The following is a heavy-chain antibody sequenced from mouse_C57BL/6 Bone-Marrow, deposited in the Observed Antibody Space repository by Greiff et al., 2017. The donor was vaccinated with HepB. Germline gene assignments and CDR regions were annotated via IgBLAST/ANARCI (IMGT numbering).Heavy chain of an antibody. V-gene: IGHV5-4*01. CDR3: ASRCHWFYAMDC. D-gene: IGHD2-14*01. CDR1: GFTFSSYA. J-gene: IGHJ4*01. CDR2: ISAGGSYT. Sequence: EVQVVESGGGLVKPGGSLKLSCAASGFTFSSYAMSWVRQTPEQRLEWVATISAGGSYTYYPDNVKGRFTMSRDNAKSNRYLQMSHLTSEDTAMDYCASRCHWFYAMDCGGEGTSVTVAS.